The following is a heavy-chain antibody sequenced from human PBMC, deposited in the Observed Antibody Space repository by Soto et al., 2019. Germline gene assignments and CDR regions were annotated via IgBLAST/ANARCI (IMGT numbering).Heavy chain of an antibody. Sequence: GGSLRLSCEASGFTFSSHTMNWVRQAPGRGLEWVSSISSRGSYIYYADSVKGRFTISRDNAKNSLYLQMNSLRAEDTAVYYCARGSFPVGMDVWGQGTMVTVSS. V-gene: IGHV3-21*01. CDR3: ARGSFPVGMDV. CDR1: GFTFSSHT. J-gene: IGHJ6*02. CDR2: ISSRGSYI.